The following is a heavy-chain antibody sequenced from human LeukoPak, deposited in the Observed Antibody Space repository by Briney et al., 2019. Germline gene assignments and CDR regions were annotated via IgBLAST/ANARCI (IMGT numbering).Heavy chain of an antibody. CDR1: GGSISSYY. CDR3: ARDFLFSYGPYYYGMDV. J-gene: IGHJ6*02. D-gene: IGHD5-18*01. V-gene: IGHV4-59*01. CDR2: IYYSGST. Sequence: SETLSLTCTVSGGSISSYYWSWIRQPPGKGLEWIGYIYYSGSTNYNPSLKSRVTISVATSKTQFSLKLSSVTAADTVVYYCARDFLFSYGPYYYGMDVWGQGTTVTVSS.